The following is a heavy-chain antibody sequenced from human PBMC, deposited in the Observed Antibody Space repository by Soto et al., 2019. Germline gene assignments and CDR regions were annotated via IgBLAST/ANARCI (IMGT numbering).Heavy chain of an antibody. J-gene: IGHJ4*02. Sequence: GASVKVSCKASGYTFTSYTISWVRQAPGQGLEWMGWIIAYNGKTNYAQKLQGRVTMTTDTSTSTAYMELRSLRSDDTAVYYCARGHLADKNRVGGPNDYWGQGTLVTVSS. CDR3: ARGHLADKNRVGGPNDY. CDR1: GYTFTSYT. D-gene: IGHD3-16*01. CDR2: IIAYNGKT. V-gene: IGHV1-18*01.